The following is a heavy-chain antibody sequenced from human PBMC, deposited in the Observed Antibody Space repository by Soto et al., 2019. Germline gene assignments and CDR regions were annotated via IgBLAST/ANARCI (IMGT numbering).Heavy chain of an antibody. CDR3: ARYSSSWYGFDY. V-gene: IGHV2-26*01. CDR1: GFSLSNARMG. D-gene: IGHD6-13*01. Sequence: VNPTETLTLTCTVSGFSLSNARMGVSWIRQPPGKALEWLAHIFSNDEKSYSTSLKSRLTISKDTSKSQVVLTMTNMDPVDTATYYCARYSSSWYGFDYWGQGTLVTVSS. J-gene: IGHJ4*02. CDR2: IFSNDEK.